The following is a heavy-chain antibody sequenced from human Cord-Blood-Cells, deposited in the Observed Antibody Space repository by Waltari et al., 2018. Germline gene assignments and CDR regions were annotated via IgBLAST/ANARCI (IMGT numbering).Heavy chain of an antibody. J-gene: IGHJ4*02. V-gene: IGHV3-23*01. CDR3: AKEGRRVVPAANEYYFDY. Sequence: EVQLLESGGGLVQPGGSLRLSCAASGFTFSSYAMSWVRQAPGKGLEWVSAISGSGGSTYYADSVKGRFTISRDNSKNTLYLQMNSLRAEDTAVYYCAKEGRRVVPAANEYYFDYWGQGTLVTVSS. CDR2: ISGSGGST. D-gene: IGHD2-2*01. CDR1: GFTFSSYA.